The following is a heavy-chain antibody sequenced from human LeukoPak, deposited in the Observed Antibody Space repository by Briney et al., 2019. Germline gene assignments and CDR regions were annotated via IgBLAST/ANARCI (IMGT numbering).Heavy chain of an antibody. CDR1: GRSISCGGYS. V-gene: IGHV4-30-2*01. Sequence: SQTLSLIYGVSGRSISCGGYSWPWVRQPPGKGLWSFLYSYHSRIPYYNPSLKLRVSVPVDRSKNQFALQLSSVTPAHTALHYWARDQGDGYNFRFDYWGQGTLVTVSS. CDR3: ARDQGDGYNFRFDY. J-gene: IGHJ4*02. CDR2: SYHSRIP. D-gene: IGHD5-24*01.